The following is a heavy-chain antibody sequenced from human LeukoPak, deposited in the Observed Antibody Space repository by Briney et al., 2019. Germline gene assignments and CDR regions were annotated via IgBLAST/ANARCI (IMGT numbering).Heavy chain of an antibody. V-gene: IGHV1-69*05. J-gene: IGHJ4*02. CDR1: GGTFSSYA. CDR3: ARTQYYYGSGMEVDY. CDR2: IIPIFGTA. D-gene: IGHD3-10*01. Sequence: SVKVSCKASGGTFSSYAISWVRQAPGQGLEWMGGIIPIFGTANYAQKFQGRVTITTDESTSTAYMELSSLRSEDTAVYYCARTQYYYGSGMEVDYWGQGTLVTVSS.